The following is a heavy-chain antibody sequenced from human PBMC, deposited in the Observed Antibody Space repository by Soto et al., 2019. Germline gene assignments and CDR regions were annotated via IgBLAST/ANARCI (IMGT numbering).Heavy chain of an antibody. D-gene: IGHD3-22*01. J-gene: IGHJ4*02. CDR3: ARESQGYDDSSGPNLFDY. CDR2: IYYSGST. CDR1: GGSISSGGYY. Sequence: QVQLQESGPGLVKPSQTLSLTCTVSGGSISSGGYYWSWIRQHPGKGLEWIGYIYYSGSTYYNPSLKSRVTILVDTSKKQLSPKLSSVAAAATAVYYCARESQGYDDSSGPNLFDYWCQGPLVTVAS. V-gene: IGHV4-31*03.